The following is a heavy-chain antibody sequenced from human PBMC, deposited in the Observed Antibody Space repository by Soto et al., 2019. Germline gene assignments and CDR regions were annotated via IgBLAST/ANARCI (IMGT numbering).Heavy chain of an antibody. D-gene: IGHD3-3*01. CDR2: IYYSEST. J-gene: IGHJ6*02. Sequence: SETLSLTCTVSGGSISSGGYYWSWIRQHPGKGLEWIGYIYYSESTYYNPSLKSRVTISVDTSNNQFSLKLSSVTAADTAVYYCARGITIFGVVIKDYYYGMDVWGQGTTVTVSS. CDR1: GGSISSGGYY. CDR3: ARGITIFGVVIKDYYYGMDV. V-gene: IGHV4-31*03.